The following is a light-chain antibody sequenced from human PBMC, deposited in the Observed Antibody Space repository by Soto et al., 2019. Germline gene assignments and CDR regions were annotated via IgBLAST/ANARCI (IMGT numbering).Light chain of an antibody. CDR1: KSVSSSY. Sequence: EIVLTQSPATLSLSPGERATLSCGASKSVSSSYLAWYPQKPGLAPRLLIYDASSRATGIPDRFSGSGSATDFPLTRSSAEPEDFAVYYGQQYGNSPYTFGQGTKLEIK. CDR2: DAS. J-gene: IGKJ2*01. CDR3: QQYGNSPYT. V-gene: IGKV3D-20*01.